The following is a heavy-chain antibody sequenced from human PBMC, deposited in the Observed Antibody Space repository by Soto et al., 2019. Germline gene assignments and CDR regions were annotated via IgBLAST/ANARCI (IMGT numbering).Heavy chain of an antibody. J-gene: IGHJ5*02. Sequence: QLQLQESGSGLVKPSQTLSLTCAVSVGSISSGGYSWSWIRQPPGKGLEWIGYIYHSGSTYYNPSLQSRVTISVHRSKNQFSLKLSSVTAADTAVYYFARGEAAAATRGWFDPWGQGTLVTVSS. D-gene: IGHD6-13*01. CDR3: ARGEAAAATRGWFDP. V-gene: IGHV4-30-2*01. CDR1: VGSISSGGYS. CDR2: IYHSGST.